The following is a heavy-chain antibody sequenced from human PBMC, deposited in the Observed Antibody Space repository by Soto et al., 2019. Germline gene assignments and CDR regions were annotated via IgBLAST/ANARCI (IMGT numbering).Heavy chain of an antibody. Sequence: QVQLVESGGDLVKPGGSLRLSCAASGYTFSDYYMSWIRQAPGKGLEWISYIDTSGTKIYYADSVKGRFTTTRDNAKNSLYLEMNSLRDEDTAVYYCASHYDMWSGYLSPVDYWGQGTQVTVSS. D-gene: IGHD3-3*01. CDR2: IDTSGTKI. CDR3: ASHYDMWSGYLSPVDY. J-gene: IGHJ4*02. V-gene: IGHV3-11*01. CDR1: GYTFSDYY.